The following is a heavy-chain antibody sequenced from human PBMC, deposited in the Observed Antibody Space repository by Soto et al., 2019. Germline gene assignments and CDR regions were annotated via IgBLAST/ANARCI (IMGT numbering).Heavy chain of an antibody. D-gene: IGHD3-22*01. Sequence: EVQLVESGGGLVQPGGSLRLSCAVSGFTYRTYWMSWVRQTPGMGLEWVANINQDGSAKYYVDSVKGRFTISRDNAQNSMHLQMSSLRVEDTAVYFCARKHVDSFDSSGYYDGWGQGTLVTVSS. V-gene: IGHV3-7*01. CDR2: INQDGSAK. J-gene: IGHJ4*02. CDR3: ARKHVDSFDSSGYYDG. CDR1: GFTYRTYW.